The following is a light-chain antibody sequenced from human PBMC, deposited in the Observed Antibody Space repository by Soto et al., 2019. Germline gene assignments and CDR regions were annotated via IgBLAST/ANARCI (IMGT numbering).Light chain of an antibody. CDR1: SSDVGGYNY. CDR2: DVS. V-gene: IGLV2-14*03. Sequence: QSALTQPASVSGSPGQSITISCTGTSSDVGGYNYVSWYQQHPGKAPQLMIYDVSNRPSGVSNRFSGSKSGNTASLTISGLHAEDEADYYCSSYTSSSLHVFGTGTKVTVL. CDR3: SSYTSSSLHV. J-gene: IGLJ1*01.